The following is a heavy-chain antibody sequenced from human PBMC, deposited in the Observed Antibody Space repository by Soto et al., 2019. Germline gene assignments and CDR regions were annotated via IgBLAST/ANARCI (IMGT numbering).Heavy chain of an antibody. V-gene: IGHV4-59*01. CDR3: ARAPITVTIFGVVTNHGHFDY. CDR2: IYYSGST. D-gene: IGHD3-3*01. CDR1: GGSISSYY. J-gene: IGHJ4*02. Sequence: QVQLQESGPGLVKPSETLSLTCTVSGGSISSYYWSWIRQPPGKGLEWIGYIYYSGSTNYNPSLKSRVTISVDTSKNQFSLKLSSVTAADTAVYYCARAPITVTIFGVVTNHGHFDYWGQGTLVTVSS.